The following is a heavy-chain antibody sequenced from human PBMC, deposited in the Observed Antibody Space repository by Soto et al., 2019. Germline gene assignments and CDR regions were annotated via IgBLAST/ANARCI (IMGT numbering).Heavy chain of an antibody. J-gene: IGHJ4*02. CDR2: ISSGAITI. CDR3: AGQYSSSSVEF. CDR1: GFTFSDYY. Sequence: QVQLVESGGGLVKPGGSLRLSCAASGFTFSDYYMNWIRQAPGKGLEWVSYISSGAITIYYADSVKGRFTISRDNAKNSLYLQMNSLRAEDTAVYYCAGQYSSSSVEFWGQGTLVTVSP. D-gene: IGHD6-6*01. V-gene: IGHV3-11*01.